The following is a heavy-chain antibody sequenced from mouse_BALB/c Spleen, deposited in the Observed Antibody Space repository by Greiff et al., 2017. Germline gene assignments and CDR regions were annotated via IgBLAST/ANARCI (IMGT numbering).Heavy chain of an antibody. CDR2: ISSGSSTI. Sequence: DVKLVESGGGLVQPGGSRKLSCAASGFTFSSFGMHWVRQAPEKGLEWVAYISSGSSTIYYADTVKGRFTISRDNPKNTLFLQMTSLRSEDTAMYYCARARAITDYCDYWGQGTTLTVSS. V-gene: IGHV5-17*02. CDR3: ARARAITDYCDY. D-gene: IGHD3-3*01. CDR1: GFTFSSFG. J-gene: IGHJ2*01.